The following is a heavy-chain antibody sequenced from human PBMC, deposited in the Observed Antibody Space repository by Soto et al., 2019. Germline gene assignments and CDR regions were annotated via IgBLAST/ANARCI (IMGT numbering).Heavy chain of an antibody. CDR2: INPSGGST. D-gene: IGHD6-19*01. CDR1: GYTFTSYY. CDR3: ATTRIAVAGRKDAFDI. J-gene: IGHJ3*02. V-gene: IGHV1-46*03. Sequence: GASVKVSCQASGYTFTSYYMHWVRQAPGQGLEWMGIINPSGGSTSYAQKFQGRVTMTRDTSTSTVYMELSSLRSEGTAVYYRATTRIAVAGRKDAFDIWGQGTMVTVSS.